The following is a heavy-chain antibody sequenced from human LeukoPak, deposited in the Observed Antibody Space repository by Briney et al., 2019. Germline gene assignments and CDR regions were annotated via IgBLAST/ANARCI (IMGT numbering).Heavy chain of an antibody. V-gene: IGHV3-53*01. D-gene: IGHD2-21*02. CDR1: GFTVSSNY. J-gene: IGHJ4*02. CDR2: IYITGST. CDR3: ATDGASCGGDCYSDY. Sequence: GGSLRLSCAASGFTVSSNYMHWVRQAPGKGLEWVSVIYITGSTFYADSVKGRFTISRDNTENTLYLQMQSLRAEDTAVYYCATDGASCGGDCYSDYWGQGTLVTVSS.